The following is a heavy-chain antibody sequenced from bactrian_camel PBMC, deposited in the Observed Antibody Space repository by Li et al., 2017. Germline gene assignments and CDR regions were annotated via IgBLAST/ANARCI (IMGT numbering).Heavy chain of an antibody. Sequence: QLVESGGGSVQPGGSLRVSCEVSGRTYKDYCMGWFRQAPGKEREGVACVDSVGNTVYADSVKGRFTASRDNAKHTLFLQMNALKPEDTAMYYCASDDFCEVVQQPLEPTRYRHWGQGTQVTVS. D-gene: IGHD7*01. V-gene: IGHV3S57*01. CDR1: GRTYKDYC. CDR3: ASDDFCEVVQQPLEPTRYRH. J-gene: IGHJ4*01. CDR2: VDSVGNT.